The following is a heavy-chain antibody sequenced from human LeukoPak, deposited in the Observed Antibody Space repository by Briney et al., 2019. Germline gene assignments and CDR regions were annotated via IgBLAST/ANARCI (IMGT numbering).Heavy chain of an antibody. J-gene: IGHJ5*02. CDR3: AKDWGGVVRRFDP. CDR2: ISGSGSNT. D-gene: IGHD2-8*02. V-gene: IGHV3-23*01. Sequence: GGSLRLSCAASGFTFASYAMSWFRQAPGKGLEWVSAISGSGSNTFYADAVKGRFTISRDNSKNTLLLQMNSLRAEDTALYYCAKDWGGVVRRFDPWGRGTLVAVSS. CDR1: GFTFASYA.